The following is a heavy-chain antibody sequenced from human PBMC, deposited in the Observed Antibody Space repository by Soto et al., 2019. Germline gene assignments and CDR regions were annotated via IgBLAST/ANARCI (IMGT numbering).Heavy chain of an antibody. V-gene: IGHV4-59*01. CDR1: GGSINNYY. CDR3: ARRYGGNFDY. D-gene: IGHD1-26*01. Sequence: QVQLQESGPGLVKPSETLSLTCTVSGGSINNYYWSWIRQPPGKGLEWIGYIYYSGSTNYNPSLKSRVTISVDTSKNQFSLKLSSVTAADTAVYYFARRYGGNFDYWGQGTLVTVSS. CDR2: IYYSGST. J-gene: IGHJ4*02.